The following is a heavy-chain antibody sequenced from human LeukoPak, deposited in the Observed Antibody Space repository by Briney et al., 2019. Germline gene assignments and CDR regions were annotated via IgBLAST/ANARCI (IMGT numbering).Heavy chain of an antibody. CDR3: GRDPFHGDDYMSD. V-gene: IGHV4-59*01. Sequence: KPSETLSLTCTISGASISNFYWSWIRQPPGKGLEWIGSINYSGSTNYNPSLKSRVTISIDTSKNQIFLKLSSVTAADTAIYYCGRDPFHGDDYMSDWGQGALVSVSS. J-gene: IGHJ4*02. D-gene: IGHD5-24*01. CDR2: INYSGST. CDR1: GASISNFY.